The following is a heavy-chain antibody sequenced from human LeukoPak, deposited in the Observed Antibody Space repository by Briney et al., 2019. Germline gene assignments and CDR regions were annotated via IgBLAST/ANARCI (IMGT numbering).Heavy chain of an antibody. V-gene: IGHV3-7*01. CDR1: GFTFRNYW. CDR3: ARDGGLNTNFHY. J-gene: IGHJ4*02. D-gene: IGHD2-15*01. CDR2: TKPDGSAE. Sequence: GGSLRLSCAASGFTFRNYWMGWVRQAPGKGLEWVANTKPDGSAEYYADSVRGRFTTSRDNAKNLLYLQMNRLRADDTAVYYCARDGGLNTNFHYWGQATLVTVSS.